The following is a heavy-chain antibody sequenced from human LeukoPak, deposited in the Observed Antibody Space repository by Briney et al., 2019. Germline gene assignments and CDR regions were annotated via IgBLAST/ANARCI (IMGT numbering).Heavy chain of an antibody. J-gene: IGHJ6*03. Sequence: QPGGSLRLSCAASGFTFSSYWMHWVRQAPGKGLVWVSRIKSDGSSTSYADSVKGRFTISRDNAKNTLYLQMNSLRAEDTAVYYCARVLRYDFRSVPVYMDVWGKGTTVTVSS. D-gene: IGHD3-3*01. CDR1: GFTFSSYW. V-gene: IGHV3-74*01. CDR2: IKSDGSST. CDR3: ARVLRYDFRSVPVYMDV.